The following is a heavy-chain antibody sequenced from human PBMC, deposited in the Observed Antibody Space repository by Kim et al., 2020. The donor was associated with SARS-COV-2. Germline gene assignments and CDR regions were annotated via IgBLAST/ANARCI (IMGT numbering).Heavy chain of an antibody. CDR3: ARDLGGSYRRYYYYGMDV. CDR2: ISSSSSTI. J-gene: IGHJ6*01. V-gene: IGHV3-48*04. D-gene: IGHD1-26*01. Sequence: GGSLRLSCAASGFTFSSYSMNWVRQAPGKGLEWVSYISSSSSTIYYADSVKGRFTISRDNAKNSLYLQMNSLRAEDTAVYYCARDLGGSYRRYYYYGMDVWGQGTTVTVSS. CDR1: GFTFSSYS.